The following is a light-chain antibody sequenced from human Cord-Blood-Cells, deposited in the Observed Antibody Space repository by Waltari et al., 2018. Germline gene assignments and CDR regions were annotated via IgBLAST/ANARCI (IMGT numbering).Light chain of an antibody. Sequence: DIQITQSPSTLSASVGDRVTITCRASQSISSWLAWYQQKPGKAPKLLIYDASSLESGVPSGFSGSGSGTEFTLTISSLQPDDFATYYCQQYNSYSFGGGTKVEIK. V-gene: IGKV1-5*01. CDR2: DAS. CDR1: QSISSW. CDR3: QQYNSYS. J-gene: IGKJ4*01.